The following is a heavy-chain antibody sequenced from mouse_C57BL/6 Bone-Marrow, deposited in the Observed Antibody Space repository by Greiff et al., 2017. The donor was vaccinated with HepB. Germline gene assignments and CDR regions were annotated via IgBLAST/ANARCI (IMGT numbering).Heavy chain of an antibody. CDR1: GFSLTSYG. V-gene: IGHV2-6*01. Sequence: VKLVESGPGLVAPSQSLSITCTVSGFSLTSYGVDWVRQSPGKGLEWLGVIWGVGSTNYNSALKSRLSISKDNSKSQVVLKMNSLQTDDTAMYYCASGGYAMDYWGQGPSVTVSS. CDR2: IWGVGST. J-gene: IGHJ4*01. CDR3: ASGGYAMDY.